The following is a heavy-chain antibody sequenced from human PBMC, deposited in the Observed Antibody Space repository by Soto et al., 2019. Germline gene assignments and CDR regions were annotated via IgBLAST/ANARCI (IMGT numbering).Heavy chain of an antibody. J-gene: IGHJ6*03. CDR1: GYTFTSYD. CDR2: MNPNSGNT. CDR3: ARGGFYYYYMDV. V-gene: IGHV1-8*01. Sequence: ASVKVSCKASGYTFTSYDINWVRQATGQGLEWMGWMNPNSGNTGHAQKFQGRVTMTRNTSISTAYMELSSLRSEDTAVYYCARGGFYYYYMDVWGKGTTVTVSS.